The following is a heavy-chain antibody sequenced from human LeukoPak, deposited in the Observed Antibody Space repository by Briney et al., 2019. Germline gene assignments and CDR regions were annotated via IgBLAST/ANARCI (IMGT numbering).Heavy chain of an antibody. V-gene: IGHV1-46*01. Sequence: ASVKVSCTASGYTFTSYYMHWVRQAPGQGLEWMGIINPSGGSTSYAQKFQGRVTMTRDTSTSTVYMEPSSLRSEDTAVYYCARDTQYSSSWTEFGYWGQGTLVTVSS. CDR1: GYTFTSYY. CDR2: INPSGGST. J-gene: IGHJ4*02. CDR3: ARDTQYSSSWTEFGY. D-gene: IGHD6-13*01.